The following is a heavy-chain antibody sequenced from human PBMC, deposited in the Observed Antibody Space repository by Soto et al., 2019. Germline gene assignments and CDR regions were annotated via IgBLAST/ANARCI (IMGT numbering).Heavy chain of an antibody. D-gene: IGHD3-22*01. Sequence: QVQLPESGPGLVKPSETLSLTCTDSGGSISSYYWSWIRQPPGEGLEWIGYIYYRGSTNCNPSFKSRVTISVVPSQTPVALKRSYVAASDTAVYYGALYYYDSTGAADDYCGQGTLYTVS. V-gene: IGHV4-59*01. J-gene: IGHJ4*02. CDR2: IYYRGST. CDR1: GGSISSYY. CDR3: ALYYYDSTGAADDY.